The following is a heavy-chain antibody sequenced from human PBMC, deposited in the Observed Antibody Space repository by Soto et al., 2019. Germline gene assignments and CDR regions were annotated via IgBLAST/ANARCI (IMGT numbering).Heavy chain of an antibody. CDR2: IDHDGPT. Sequence: EVQLVESGGGLVQPGGSLRLSCAGSGFIFSNYWMHWVRQAPAKGLEWVARIDHDGPTDYADSVRGRFTISRDNAENTLYLQMNSLRPEDTAVYYCVRDSHGDYWGQGTLVTVSS. CDR1: GFIFSNYW. V-gene: IGHV3-74*01. J-gene: IGHJ4*02. CDR3: VRDSHGDY.